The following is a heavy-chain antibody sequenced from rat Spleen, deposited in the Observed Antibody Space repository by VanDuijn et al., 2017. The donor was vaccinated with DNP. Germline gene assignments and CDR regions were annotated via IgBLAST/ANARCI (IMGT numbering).Heavy chain of an antibody. V-gene: IGHV5-7*01. CDR2: IAFDGGST. J-gene: IGHJ4*01. D-gene: IGHD1-1*01. Sequence: EVQLMESGGGLVQPGRSLKLSCAASGFTFSDYNMAWVRQAPKKGLEWVATIAFDGGSTFYQDSVKGRFTISRDSAKITLFLQMDSLRSEDTATYYCARHDYSAHNDYYGMDVWGQGTSVTVSS. CDR3: ARHDYSAHNDYYGMDV. CDR1: GFTFSDYN.